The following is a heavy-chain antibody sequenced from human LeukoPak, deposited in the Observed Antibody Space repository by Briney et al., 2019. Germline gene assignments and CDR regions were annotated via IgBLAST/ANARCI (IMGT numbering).Heavy chain of an antibody. CDR3: ARDESGDNDAFDI. V-gene: IGHV3-21*01. CDR2: ISGSSNYI. CDR1: GFIFSDYT. J-gene: IGHJ3*02. D-gene: IGHD2-21*01. Sequence: GGSLRLSFAASGFIFSDYTMNWVRLAPGKGLEWVSSISGSSNYIYYADSVKGRFTISRGNAKNSLYLQMNSLRVEDTAVYYCARDESGDNDAFDIWGQGTMVTVSS.